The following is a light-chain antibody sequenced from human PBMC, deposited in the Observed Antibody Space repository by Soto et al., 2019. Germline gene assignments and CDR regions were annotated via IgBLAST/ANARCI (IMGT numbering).Light chain of an antibody. CDR1: QSVSSN. CDR3: QQYNNWPFT. Sequence: DIVMTQSPDTLSVSPGERATLSCRARQSVSSNLAWYQQRPGQAPRLLISGASTRATGIPARFSGSGSGTEFTLTSSSLQSEDVALYYCQQYNNWPFTFGPGTKVDI. V-gene: IGKV3-15*01. J-gene: IGKJ3*01. CDR2: GAS.